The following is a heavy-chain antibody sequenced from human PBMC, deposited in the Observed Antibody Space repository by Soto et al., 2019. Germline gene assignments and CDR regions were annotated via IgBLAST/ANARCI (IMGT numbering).Heavy chain of an antibody. CDR3: ARAYGGNPALFDP. Sequence: AGSLRLSCAASGFTVSSDYMSWVRRAPGKGLEWVSVIYTGGSTYYADSVKGRFTFSRDNSKNTVYLQMNSLRAEDTAVYYCARAYGGNPALFDPWGQGTLVTVSS. J-gene: IGHJ5*02. D-gene: IGHD4-17*01. V-gene: IGHV3-53*01. CDR1: GFTVSSDY. CDR2: IYTGGST.